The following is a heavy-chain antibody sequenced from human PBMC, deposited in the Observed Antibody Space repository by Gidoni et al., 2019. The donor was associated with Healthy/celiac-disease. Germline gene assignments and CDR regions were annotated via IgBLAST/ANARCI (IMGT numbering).Heavy chain of an antibody. D-gene: IGHD6-13*01. J-gene: IGHJ4*02. Sequence: SLRLSCAASGFTFDDYAMHWVRQAPGKGLEWVSGISWNSGSIGYADSVKGRFTISRDNAKNSLYLQMNSLRAEDTALYYCAKDRASRSWYLDYWGQGTLVTVSS. CDR1: GFTFDDYA. CDR2: ISWNSGSI. V-gene: IGHV3-9*01. CDR3: AKDRASRSWYLDY.